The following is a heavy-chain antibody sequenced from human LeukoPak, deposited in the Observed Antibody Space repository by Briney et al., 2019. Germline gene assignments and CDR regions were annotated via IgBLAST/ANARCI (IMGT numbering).Heavy chain of an antibody. J-gene: IGHJ6*02. D-gene: IGHD1-1*01. CDR2: INPNSGGT. CDR1: GYTFTGYY. CDR3: ARTQLERPPYCGMDV. Sequence: APVKVSRKASGYTFTGYYMHWVRQAPGQGLEWMGWINPNSGGTNYAQKFQGRVTMTRDTSISTAYMELSRLRSDDTAVYYCARTQLERPPYCGMDVWGQGTTVTVSS. V-gene: IGHV1-2*02.